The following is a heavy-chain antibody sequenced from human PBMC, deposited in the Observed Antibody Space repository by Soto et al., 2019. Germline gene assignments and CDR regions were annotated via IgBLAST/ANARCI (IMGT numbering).Heavy chain of an antibody. CDR3: AKVLHYDSRGYHLINYYYYYGMDV. CDR1: GFTFSSYA. J-gene: IGHJ6*02. V-gene: IGHV3-23*01. Sequence: GGSLRLSCAASGFTFSSYAMSWVRQAPGKGLEWVSAISGSGGSTYYADSAKGRFTISRDNSKNTMYLQMNSLRAEDTAVYYCAKVLHYDSRGYHLINYYYYYGMDVWGQGTTVTVSS. CDR2: ISGSGGST. D-gene: IGHD3-22*01.